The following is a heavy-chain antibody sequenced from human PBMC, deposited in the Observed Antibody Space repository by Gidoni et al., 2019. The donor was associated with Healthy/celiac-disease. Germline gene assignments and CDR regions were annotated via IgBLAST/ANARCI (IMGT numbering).Heavy chain of an antibody. Sequence: EVQLVESGGGLVQPGGSLRLSCSASGFPFSSYAMHWVRQAPGKGLEYVSAISSNGGSTYYADSVKGRFTISRDNSKNTLYLQMSSLRAEDTAVYYCVKDAIAVAAAYYYYYGMDVWGQGTTVTVSS. CDR2: ISSNGGST. D-gene: IGHD6-19*01. J-gene: IGHJ6*02. CDR3: VKDAIAVAAAYYYYYGMDV. CDR1: GFPFSSYA. V-gene: IGHV3-64D*06.